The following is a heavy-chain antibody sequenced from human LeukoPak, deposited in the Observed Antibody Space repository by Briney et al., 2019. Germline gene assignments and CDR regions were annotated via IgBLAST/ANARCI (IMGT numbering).Heavy chain of an antibody. CDR1: GFTFSDYY. D-gene: IGHD3-10*01. V-gene: IGHV3-49*04. CDR3: SRADYYGSGSPISLDV. CDR2: IRSRAYGATT. J-gene: IGHJ6*03. Sequence: PGMSLRLSCAASGFTFSDYYMSWVRQAPGKGLEWVGFIRSRAYGATTEYAASVKGGFTISRNDSKSIAFLQMNSLKTEDTAVYYCSRADYYGSGSPISLDVWGKGTTVTVS.